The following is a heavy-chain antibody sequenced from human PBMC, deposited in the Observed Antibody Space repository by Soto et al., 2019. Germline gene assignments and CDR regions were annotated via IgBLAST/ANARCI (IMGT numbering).Heavy chain of an antibody. CDR3: ANCGDNTGNAYYCYGMDV. J-gene: IGHJ6*02. D-gene: IGHD2-21*01. CDR1: GLTFKSYA. CDR2: VSGSGGST. V-gene: IGHV3-23*01. Sequence: VQLLESGGGLVQPGGSLRLSCVVSGLTFKSYAMSWVRQAPGKGLEWVSSVSGSGGSTYNADSVKGRFTVSRDNSKNTLYLQMNSLRAEDTAVYYCANCGDNTGNAYYCYGMDVWGQGTTVTVSS.